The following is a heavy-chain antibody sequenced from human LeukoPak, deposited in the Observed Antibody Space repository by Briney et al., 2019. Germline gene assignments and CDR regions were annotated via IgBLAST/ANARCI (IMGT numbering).Heavy chain of an antibody. V-gene: IGHV4-59*01. CDR3: ARAGGSSPHFVY. Sequence: SETLSLTCTVSGGSISSYYWSWIRQPPGKGLEWIGYIYYSGSTNYNPSLKSRVTISVDTSKNQFSLKLSSVTAADTAVYYCARAGGSSPHFVYWGQGTLVTVSS. D-gene: IGHD3-16*01. CDR1: GGSISSYY. CDR2: IYYSGST. J-gene: IGHJ4*02.